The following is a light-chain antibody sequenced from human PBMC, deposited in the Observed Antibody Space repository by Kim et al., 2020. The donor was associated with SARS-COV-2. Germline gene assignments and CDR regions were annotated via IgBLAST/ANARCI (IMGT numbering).Light chain of an antibody. J-gene: IGKJ2*01. CDR1: QSVSSSY. CDR3: QQYGGSPYT. Sequence: LSPVESATRSCRASQSVSSSYLAWYQQKPGQAPRLLIYGASSRATGIPDGFSCSGAGTDFTLTISRLEPEDFAVYYCQQYGGSPYTFGQGTKLEI. V-gene: IGKV3-20*01. CDR2: GAS.